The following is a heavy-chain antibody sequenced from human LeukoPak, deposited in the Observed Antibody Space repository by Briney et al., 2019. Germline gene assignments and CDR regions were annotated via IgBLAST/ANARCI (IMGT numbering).Heavy chain of an antibody. CDR1: GGSFSGYY. Sequence: KPSETLSLTCAVYGGSFSGYYWSWIRQPPGKGLEWIGEINHSGSTNYNPSLKSRVTISVDTSKNQFSLKLSSVTAADTAVYYCARDHGPSSWFDPWGQGTLVTVSS. CDR3: ARDHGPSSWFDP. J-gene: IGHJ5*02. V-gene: IGHV4-34*01. CDR2: INHSGST. D-gene: IGHD2-2*01.